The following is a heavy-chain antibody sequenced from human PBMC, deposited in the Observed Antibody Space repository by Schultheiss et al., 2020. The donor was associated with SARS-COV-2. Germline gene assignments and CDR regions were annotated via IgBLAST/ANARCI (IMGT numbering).Heavy chain of an antibody. CDR3: ARDTYCGGDCHKTEDY. V-gene: IGHV4-38-2*02. CDR2: IHHSGST. Sequence: SQTLSLTCAVSGYSISSGYYWGWIRQPPGKGLEWIGEIHHSGSTYYNPSLKTRVTISVDTSKNQFSLKLSSVTAADTAVYYCARDTYCGGDCHKTEDYWGQGTLVTVSS. J-gene: IGHJ4*02. D-gene: IGHD2-21*02. CDR1: GYSISSGYY.